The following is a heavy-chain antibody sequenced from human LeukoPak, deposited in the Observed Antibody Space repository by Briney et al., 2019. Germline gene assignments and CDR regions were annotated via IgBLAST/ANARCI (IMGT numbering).Heavy chain of an antibody. CDR3: ARHDGSSWYYAFDV. V-gene: IGHV4-59*08. CDR2: IYYSGST. Sequence: SETLSLTCTVSGVSIISYYWSWIRQPPGKGLEWIGYIYYSGSTNYNPSLKSRVTISLDTSKNQFSLKLSSVTAADTAVYYCARHDGSSWYYAFDVWGQGTMVTVSS. CDR1: GVSIISYY. J-gene: IGHJ3*01. D-gene: IGHD6-13*01.